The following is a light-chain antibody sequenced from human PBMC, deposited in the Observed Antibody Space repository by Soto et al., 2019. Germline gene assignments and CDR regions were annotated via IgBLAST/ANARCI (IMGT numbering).Light chain of an antibody. CDR1: SSDVGSYNL. CDR3: CSYAGSSTFYV. CDR2: EGS. V-gene: IGLV2-23*01. Sequence: QSALTQPASVSGSPGQSITISCTGTSSDVGSYNLVSWYQQHPGKAPKLMIYEGSKRPSGVSNRFSGSKSGNXASLTISGLQAEDEADYYCCSYAGSSTFYVFGTGTKVTVL. J-gene: IGLJ1*01.